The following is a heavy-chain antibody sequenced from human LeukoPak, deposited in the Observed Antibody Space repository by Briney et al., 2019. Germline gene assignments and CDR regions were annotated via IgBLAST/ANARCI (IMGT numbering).Heavy chain of an antibody. D-gene: IGHD3-10*01. CDR2: IYSGGST. CDR3: VRDLRDRRGYSNYYMDV. CDR1: ERMVRNSY. V-gene: IGHV3-53*01. J-gene: IGHJ6*03. Sequence: GGSLRLSCEGPERMVRNSYMSWVRQSPGKGLEWVSVIYSGGSTDYADSVKGRFTTSRDTSKNTLYLQMNDVRAEDTGIYYCVRDLRDRRGYSNYYMDVWGKGTTVTVSS.